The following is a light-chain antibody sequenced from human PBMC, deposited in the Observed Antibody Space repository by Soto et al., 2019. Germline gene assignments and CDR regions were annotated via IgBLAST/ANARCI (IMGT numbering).Light chain of an antibody. J-gene: IGKJ1*01. CDR2: WAS. Sequence: DILMTQSPDSLGVSLGERATINCKSSQSVLYSSNNKNCLAWYQQKPGQPPKLLIYWASTRKSGVPDRFSGSGSGTDFTLTISSLQAEDVAVYYCQQYYVTPWTFGQGTKVDIK. V-gene: IGKV4-1*01. CDR3: QQYYVTPWT. CDR1: QSVLYSSNNKNC.